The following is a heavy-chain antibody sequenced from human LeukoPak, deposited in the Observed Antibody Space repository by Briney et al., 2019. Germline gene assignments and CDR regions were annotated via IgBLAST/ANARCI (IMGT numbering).Heavy chain of an antibody. CDR1: GFTFSSYA. J-gene: IGHJ5*02. CDR3: AKDLAVVNWFDP. V-gene: IGHV3-23*01. CDR2: ISGSGGST. Sequence: GGSLRLSCAASGFTFSSYAMSWVRQAPGKGLEWVSAISGSGGSTYYADSVKGRFTISRDNSKSTLYLQMNSLRAEDTAVYYCAKDLAVVNWFDPWGQGTLVTVSS. D-gene: IGHD6-19*01.